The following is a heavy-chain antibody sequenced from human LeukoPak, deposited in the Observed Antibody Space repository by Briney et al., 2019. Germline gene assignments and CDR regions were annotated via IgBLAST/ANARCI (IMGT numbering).Heavy chain of an antibody. D-gene: IGHD4-17*01. CDR2: ISSSSSYI. CDR3: ARSLSTTVTTAFNI. CDR1: GFTLRSYT. J-gene: IGHJ3*02. Sequence: GGFLRLSCAASGFTLRSYTMNWVRQAPGKGLEWVSSISSSSSYIYYADSVKGRFTISRDNANNSLYLQMESLRAEDTAVYYCARSLSTTVTTAFNIWGQGTMVTVSS. V-gene: IGHV3-21*01.